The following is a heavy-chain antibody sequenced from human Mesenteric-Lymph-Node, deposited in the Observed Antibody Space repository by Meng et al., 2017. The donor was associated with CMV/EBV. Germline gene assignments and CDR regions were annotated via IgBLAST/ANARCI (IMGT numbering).Heavy chain of an antibody. Sequence: ASVKVSCKASGYTFTSYYMHWVRQAPGQGLEWMGIINPSGGSTSYAQKFQGRVTMTRDTSTSTVYMELSSLRSADTAVYYCARVLPQLSNVAIFRSYYGMDVWGQGTTVTVSS. D-gene: IGHD3-3*01. V-gene: IGHV1-46*01. CDR2: INPSGGST. CDR3: ARVLPQLSNVAIFRSYYGMDV. CDR1: GYTFTSYY. J-gene: IGHJ6*02.